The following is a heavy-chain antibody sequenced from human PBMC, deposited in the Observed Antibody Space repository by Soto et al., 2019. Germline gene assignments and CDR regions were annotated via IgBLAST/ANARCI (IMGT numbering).Heavy chain of an antibody. Sequence: GGSLRLSCEASGFTFNNYAMNWVRQAPGKGLEWVSSVSTSGGSTNYADSVTGRFTISRDNSKNTVSLQMNSLRVEDTAVYYCAKAGNYNDRSGYYYFDLWGQGMLVTFSS. CDR3: AKAGNYNDRSGYYYFDL. CDR1: GFTFNNYA. CDR2: VSTSGGST. J-gene: IGHJ4*02. V-gene: IGHV3-23*01. D-gene: IGHD3-22*01.